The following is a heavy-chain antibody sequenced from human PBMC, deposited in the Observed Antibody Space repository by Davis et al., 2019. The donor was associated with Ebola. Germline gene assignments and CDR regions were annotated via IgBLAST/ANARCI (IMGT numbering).Heavy chain of an antibody. CDR2: IIPIFGTA. D-gene: IGHD3-9*01. Sequence: SVKVSCKASGGTFSSYAISWVRQAPGQGLEWMGGIIPIFGTANYAQKFQGRVTITADESTSTAYMELSSLRSEDTAVYYCARSEKLRYFDPYYFDYWGQGTLVTVSS. CDR1: GGTFSSYA. CDR3: ARSEKLRYFDPYYFDY. V-gene: IGHV1-69*13. J-gene: IGHJ4*02.